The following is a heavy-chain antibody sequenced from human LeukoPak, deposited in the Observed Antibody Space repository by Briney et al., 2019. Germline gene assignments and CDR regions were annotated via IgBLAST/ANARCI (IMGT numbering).Heavy chain of an antibody. Sequence: GGSLRLSCVASGFTFSDYYMTWVRQAPGKGLQWVSVVYSGGKTYYADSVKGRFTISRDNSKNTLYLQMTSLRAEDTAVYYCAGSSHLGFVELFGALDYWGQGTLVTVSS. V-gene: IGHV3-53*01. CDR3: AGSSHLGFVELFGALDY. J-gene: IGHJ4*02. D-gene: IGHD3-10*01. CDR2: VYSGGKT. CDR1: GFTFSDYY.